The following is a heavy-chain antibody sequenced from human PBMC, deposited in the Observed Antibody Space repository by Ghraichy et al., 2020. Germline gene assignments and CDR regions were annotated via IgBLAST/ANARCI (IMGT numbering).Heavy chain of an antibody. CDR3: AKGRGYCSGGSCYSWYFDL. D-gene: IGHD2-15*01. V-gene: IGHV3-23*01. CDR2: ISGSGGST. Sequence: GGSLRLSCAASGFTFSSYAMSWVRQAPGKGLEWVSAISGSGGSTYYADSVKGRFTISRDNSKNTLYLQMNSLRAEDTAVYYCAKGRGYCSGGSCYSWYFDLWGRGTLVTVSS. J-gene: IGHJ2*01. CDR1: GFTFSSYA.